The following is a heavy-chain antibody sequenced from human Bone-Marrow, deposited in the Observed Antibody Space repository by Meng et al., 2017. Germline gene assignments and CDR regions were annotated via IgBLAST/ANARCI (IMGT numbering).Heavy chain of an antibody. CDR3: ARDQGIAVAGFGFDY. Sequence: ASVKVSCKASGYTFTSYYMHWVRQAPGQGLEWMGIINPSGGSTGYAQKFQGRVTMTRDTSTSTVYMELSSLRSEDTAVYYCARDQGIAVAGFGFDYWGQGTLVTVSS. J-gene: IGHJ4*02. V-gene: IGHV1-46*01. CDR2: INPSGGST. D-gene: IGHD6-19*01. CDR1: GYTFTSYY.